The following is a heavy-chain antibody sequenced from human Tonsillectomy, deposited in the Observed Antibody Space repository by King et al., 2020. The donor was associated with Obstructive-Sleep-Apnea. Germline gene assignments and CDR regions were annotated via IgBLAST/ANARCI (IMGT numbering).Heavy chain of an antibody. CDR2: IRYDGNNK. CDR3: ASSAAGLFKLELL. Sequence: QLVQSGGGVVQPGRSLRLSCAASGFTFSSHVMHWVRQAPGKGLEWVAFIRYDGNNKYYADSVKGRFTISRDNSKNTLYLQMNSLRAEDTAVYYCASSAAGLFKLELLWGQGTLVTVSS. CDR1: GFTFSSHV. D-gene: IGHD6-13*01. J-gene: IGHJ4*02. V-gene: IGHV3-30*02.